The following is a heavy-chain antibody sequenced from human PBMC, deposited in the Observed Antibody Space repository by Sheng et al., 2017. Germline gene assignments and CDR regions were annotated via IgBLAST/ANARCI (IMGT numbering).Heavy chain of an antibody. D-gene: IGHD6-19*01. CDR2: IYAGGTT. V-gene: IGHV3-66*02. CDR1: GFSVSGNY. CDR3: ARGRHRTGWYFDY. J-gene: IGHJ4*01. Sequence: EVQLMESGGGLVQPGGSLRLSCVASGFSVSGNYMNWVRQAPGKGLEWVSLIYAGGTTNYADSVKGRFTISRDNSKNTLYLQMNSLRPEDTAVYYCARGRHRTGWYFDY.